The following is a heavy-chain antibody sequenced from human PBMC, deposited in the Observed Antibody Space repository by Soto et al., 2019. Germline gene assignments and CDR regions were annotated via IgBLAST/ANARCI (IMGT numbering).Heavy chain of an antibody. CDR3: ARIRGRCSGGDWCFCYYGMDV. CDR2: ILSNDEK. J-gene: IGHJ6*02. CDR1: GFSLSDANMG. Sequence: QVTLKESGPVLAQPTEPLTLTCTLSGFSLSDANMGVSWIRQSPGKALEWLAHILSNDEKVYSTSLESRLSISQNTSEWWVVLTIQSMVPVDTGTYFCARIRGRCSGGDWCFCYYGMDVWGQGTTVTVSS. D-gene: IGHD2-15*01. V-gene: IGHV2-26*01.